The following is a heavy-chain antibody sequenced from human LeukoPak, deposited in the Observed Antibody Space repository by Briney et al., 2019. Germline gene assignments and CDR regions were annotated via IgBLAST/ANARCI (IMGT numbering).Heavy chain of an antibody. V-gene: IGHV3-30-3*01. D-gene: IGHD6-19*01. J-gene: IGHJ4*02. CDR3: ARAPLAPGIAVAGTGYFDY. Sequence: GGSLRLSCAASGFTFSSYVMHWVRQAPGKGLEWVAVISYDGSNKYYADSVKGRFTISRDNSKNTLYLQMNSLRAEDTAVYYCARAPLAPGIAVAGTGYFDYWGQGTLATVSS. CDR1: GFTFSSYV. CDR2: ISYDGSNK.